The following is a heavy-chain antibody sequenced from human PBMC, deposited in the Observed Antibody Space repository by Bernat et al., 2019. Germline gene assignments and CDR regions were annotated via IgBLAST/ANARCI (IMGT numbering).Heavy chain of an antibody. CDR1: GFTFDDYA. V-gene: IGHV3-9*01. D-gene: IGHD6-25*01. Sequence: EVQLVESGGGLVQPGRSLRLSCAASGFTFDDYAMHWVRQAPGKGLEWVSGINWNSVSIDYADSVKGRFTISRDNAQNSLYLQMNSLRVEDTALYYCARASGSALPPDYWGQGTLVTVSS. J-gene: IGHJ4*02. CDR2: INWNSVSI. CDR3: ARASGSALPPDY.